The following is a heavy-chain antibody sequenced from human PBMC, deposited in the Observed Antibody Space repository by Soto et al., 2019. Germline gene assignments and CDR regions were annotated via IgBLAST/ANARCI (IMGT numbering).Heavy chain of an antibody. D-gene: IGHD6-13*01. CDR1: GDTVSSNFAA. CDR3: ARDQWQQLTWFDP. V-gene: IGHV6-1*01. Sequence: SQTLSLTCVISGDTVSSNFAAWNWIRQSPSIGLEWLGRTYYSSKWYYDYGVSVKSRITINPDTSKNQFSLQLNSVTPEDTAVYYCARDQWQQLTWFDPWGPGTLVTVSS. J-gene: IGHJ5*02. CDR2: TYYSSKWYY.